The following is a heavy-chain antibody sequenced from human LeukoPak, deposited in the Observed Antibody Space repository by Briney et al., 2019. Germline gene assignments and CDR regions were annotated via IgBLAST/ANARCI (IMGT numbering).Heavy chain of an antibody. V-gene: IGHV1-18*01. Sequence: GASVKVSCKASGYTFTCYGISWVRQAPGQGLEWMGWISAYNGNTNYAQKLQGRVTMTTDTSTSTAYMELRSLRSDDTAVYYCARAEYYYGSGSYSLPNHYYYYYMDVWGKGTTVTVSS. J-gene: IGHJ6*03. CDR1: GYTFTCYG. CDR3: ARAEYYYGSGSYSLPNHYYYYYMDV. D-gene: IGHD3-10*01. CDR2: ISAYNGNT.